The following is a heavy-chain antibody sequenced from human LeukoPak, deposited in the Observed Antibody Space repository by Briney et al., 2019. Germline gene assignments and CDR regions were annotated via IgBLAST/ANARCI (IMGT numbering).Heavy chain of an antibody. CDR1: GYTFTAYG. D-gene: IGHD4-23*01. Sequence: ASVKVSCKPSGYTFTAYGITWVRQAPGQGLEWMGRINPNTGVTDYAQKFQGRVSMTRDTSINTAYIEVSRLTSDDTAVYYCARVEDYGGNYYFFDYWGQGTLVTVSS. CDR3: ARVEDYGGNYYFFDY. CDR2: INPNTGVT. J-gene: IGHJ4*02. V-gene: IGHV1-2*06.